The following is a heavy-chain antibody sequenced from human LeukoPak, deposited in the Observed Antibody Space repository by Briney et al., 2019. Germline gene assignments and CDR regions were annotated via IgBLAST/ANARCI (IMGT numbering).Heavy chain of an antibody. CDR3: ARSYSNHLFGMDV. J-gene: IGHJ6*02. CDR1: GFTFSSFG. V-gene: IGHV3-33*01. Sequence: PGRSLRLSCAASGFTFSSFGMHWVRQAPGKGLEWVAVIWYDGSNRYYADSVKGRFTISRDNSKSTLYLQMSSLSAEDTAVYYCARSYSNHLFGMDVWGQGTAVTVSS. CDR2: IWYDGSNR. D-gene: IGHD4-11*01.